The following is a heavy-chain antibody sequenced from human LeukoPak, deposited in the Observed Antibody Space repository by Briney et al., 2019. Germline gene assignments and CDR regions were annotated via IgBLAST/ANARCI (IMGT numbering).Heavy chain of an antibody. CDR1: GFTFSSYA. Sequence: GGSLRLSCAASGFTFSSYAMSWVRQAPGKGLEWVAVISYDGSNKYYADSVKGRFTISRDNSKNTLYLQMNSLRAEDTAVYYCARDQYLGSVELVVYYMDVWGKGTTVTVSS. J-gene: IGHJ6*03. CDR3: ARDQYLGSVELVVYYMDV. CDR2: ISYDGSNK. V-gene: IGHV3-30*01. D-gene: IGHD6-6*01.